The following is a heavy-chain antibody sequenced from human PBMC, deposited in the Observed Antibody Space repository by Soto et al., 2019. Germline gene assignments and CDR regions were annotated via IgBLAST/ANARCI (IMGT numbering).Heavy chain of an antibody. CDR2: IKSKTDGGTT. CDR1: GFTFSNAW. Sequence: EVQLVECGGGLVKPGGSLRLSCAASGFTFSNAWMSWVRQAPGKGLEWVGRIKSKTDGGTTDYAAPVKGRFTISRDDSKNTLYLQMNSLKTEDTAVYYCTTRDCTNGVCSLDYWGQASLVTVSS. J-gene: IGHJ4*02. CDR3: TTRDCTNGVCSLDY. D-gene: IGHD2-8*01. V-gene: IGHV3-15*01.